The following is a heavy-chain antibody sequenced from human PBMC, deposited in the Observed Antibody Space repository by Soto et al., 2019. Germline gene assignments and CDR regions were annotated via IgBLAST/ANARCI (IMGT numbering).Heavy chain of an antibody. CDR1: XYSFTSYW. V-gene: IGHV5-51*01. CDR2: IYPGDSDT. Sequence: LNISCKGSXYSFTSYWIGLVRQMPGKGLEWMGIIYPGDSDTRYSPSFQGQVTISADKSISTAYLQWSSLKASDTAMYYCXXXXXXXPIXXYYGMXVWXXGTTVTVSS. CDR3: XXXXXXXPIXXYYGMXV. J-gene: IGHJ6*04.